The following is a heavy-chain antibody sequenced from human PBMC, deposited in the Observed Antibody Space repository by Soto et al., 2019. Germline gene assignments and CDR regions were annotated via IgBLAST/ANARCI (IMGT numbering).Heavy chain of an antibody. J-gene: IGHJ5*02. CDR1: GFTFSSYS. CDR3: ARGSIAVAATNWFDP. Sequence: PGGLMRLSSTAFGFTFSSYSMNWVRQAPGKGLEWVSYISSSSSTIYYADSVKGRFTISRDNAKNSLYLQMNSLRAEDTAVYYCARGSIAVAATNWFDPWGQGTLVTVSS. CDR2: ISSSSSTI. D-gene: IGHD6-19*01. V-gene: IGHV3-48*01.